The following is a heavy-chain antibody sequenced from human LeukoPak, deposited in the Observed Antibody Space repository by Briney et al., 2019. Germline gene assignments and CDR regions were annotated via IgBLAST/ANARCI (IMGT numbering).Heavy chain of an antibody. D-gene: IGHD5-12*01. J-gene: IGHJ6*03. CDR1: GFTFSSYA. CDR2: LYSGGST. CDR3: ARRSGYGNYMDV. V-gene: IGHV3-53*01. Sequence: AGGSLRLSCAASGFTFSSYAMSWVRQAPGKGLEWVSLLYSGGSTYFADSVKGRFTISRDNSKNTLYLQMNSLRAEDTAVYYCARRSGYGNYMDVWGKGTTVTISS.